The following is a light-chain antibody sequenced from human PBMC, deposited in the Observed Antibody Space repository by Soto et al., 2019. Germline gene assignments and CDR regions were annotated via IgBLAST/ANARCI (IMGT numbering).Light chain of an antibody. Sequence: QSALTQPASVSGSHVQSITISCTGTSSDVGGYNYVSWYQQHLGKAPKLMIYDVSNRPSGVSNRFSGSKSGNTASLTISGLQAEDESDYYCSSYTGSSTYVFGTGTKVTVL. CDR2: DVS. CDR1: SSDVGGYNY. J-gene: IGLJ1*01. CDR3: SSYTGSSTYV. V-gene: IGLV2-14*03.